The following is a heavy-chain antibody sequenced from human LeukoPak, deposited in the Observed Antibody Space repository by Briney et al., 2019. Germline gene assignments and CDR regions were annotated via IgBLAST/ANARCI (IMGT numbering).Heavy chain of an antibody. J-gene: IGHJ4*02. Sequence: SETLSLTCTVSGGSISSYYWSWIRQPPGKGLEWIGYIYYSGSTYYNPSLKSRATISIDTSKNQFSLNLSSVTAADTAVYYCAREYTLYRSGWFLDYWGQGTLVTVSS. V-gene: IGHV4-59*12. CDR3: AREYTLYRSGWFLDY. D-gene: IGHD6-19*01. CDR2: IYYSGST. CDR1: GGSISSYY.